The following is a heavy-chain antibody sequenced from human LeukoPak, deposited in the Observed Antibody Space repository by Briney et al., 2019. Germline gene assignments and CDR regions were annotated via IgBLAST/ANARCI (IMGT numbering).Heavy chain of an antibody. CDR3: ARDQGYSYGSHYYYYGMDV. Sequence: GGSLRLSCATSGFTFSSYWMSWVRQAPGKGLEWVANIKQDGSEKYYVDSVKGRFTISRDNAKNSLYLQMNSLRAEDTAVYYCARDQGYSYGSHYYYYGMDVWGQGTTVTVSS. J-gene: IGHJ6*02. CDR1: GFTFSSYW. CDR2: IKQDGSEK. V-gene: IGHV3-7*01. D-gene: IGHD5-18*01.